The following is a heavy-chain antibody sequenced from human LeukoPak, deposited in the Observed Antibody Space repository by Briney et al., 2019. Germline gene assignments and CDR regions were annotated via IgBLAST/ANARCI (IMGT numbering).Heavy chain of an antibody. J-gene: IGHJ3*02. Sequence: ASVKVSCKASGGTFSTYGVSWVRQAPGQGLEWMGRIIPILAMTSYAQNFQGRVTITADKSTSTAYMELSSLRAEDTAVYYCPRVGYSSSWYKADAFDIWGQGTMVTVSS. D-gene: IGHD6-13*01. V-gene: IGHV1-69*04. CDR2: IIPILAMT. CDR3: PRVGYSSSWYKADAFDI. CDR1: GGTFSTYG.